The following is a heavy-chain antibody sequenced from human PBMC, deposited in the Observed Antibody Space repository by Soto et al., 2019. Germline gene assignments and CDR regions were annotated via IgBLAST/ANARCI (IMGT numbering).Heavy chain of an antibody. CDR2: IYYSGST. V-gene: IGHV4-59*01. Sequence: SETLSLTCTVSGGSISSYYWSWIRQPPGKGLEWIGYIYYSGSTNYNPSLKSRVTISVDTSKNQFSLKLSSVTAADTAVYYCARGGREMAFDYWGQGTLVTVSS. CDR1: GGSISSYY. CDR3: ARGGREMAFDY. J-gene: IGHJ4*02.